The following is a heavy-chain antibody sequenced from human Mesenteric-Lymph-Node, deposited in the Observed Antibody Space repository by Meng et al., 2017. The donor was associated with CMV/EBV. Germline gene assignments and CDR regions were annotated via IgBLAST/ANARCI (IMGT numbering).Heavy chain of an antibody. CDR2: IKSDGSST. V-gene: IGHV3-74*01. CDR1: GFTLSSYW. CDR3: VRDKPNCSSTSCYYYYGMDV. D-gene: IGHD2-2*01. Sequence: GESLKISCAASGFTLSSYWMHWVRQAPGKGLMWVSRIKSDGSSTNYADSVKGRFTISRDNAKNSLYLQMNSLRAEDTAVYYCVRDKPNCSSTSCYYYYGMDVWGHGTTVTVSS. J-gene: IGHJ6*02.